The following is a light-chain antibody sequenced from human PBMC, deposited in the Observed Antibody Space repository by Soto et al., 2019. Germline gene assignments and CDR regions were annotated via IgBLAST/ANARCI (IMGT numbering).Light chain of an antibody. CDR2: AAS. J-gene: IGKJ3*01. CDR1: QGIDNY. V-gene: IGKV1-16*02. CDR3: QQYRTYPFT. Sequence: DIQVTQSPSSLSASVGDRVTITCRASQGIDNYLAWIQQRPGKAPRSLIYAASNLHHGVPSKFRASGSGTDFTLTISSLQPEDFVTYYCQQYRTYPFTFGPGTKV.